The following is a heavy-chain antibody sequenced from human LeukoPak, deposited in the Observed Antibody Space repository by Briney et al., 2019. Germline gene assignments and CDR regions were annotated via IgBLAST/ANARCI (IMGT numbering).Heavy chain of an antibody. J-gene: IGHJ4*02. Sequence: SETLSLACTGSGGSSSSGSYYWRWIRQPAGKGLEWIERIYTSGSTNYNPSLKSRVTISVDTSKNQFSLKLSSVPAADTAVYYCASGIVSGSFDYWGQGTLVTVSS. CDR2: IYTSGST. CDR3: ASGIVSGSFDY. CDR1: GGSSSSGSYY. D-gene: IGHD1-26*01. V-gene: IGHV4-61*02.